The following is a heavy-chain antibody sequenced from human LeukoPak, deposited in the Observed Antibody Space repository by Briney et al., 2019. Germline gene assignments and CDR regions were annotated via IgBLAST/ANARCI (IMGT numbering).Heavy chain of an antibody. D-gene: IGHD6-13*01. Sequence: SETLSLTCTVSGGSISSYYWSWIRQPAGKGLEWIGRIYTSGSTNYNPSLKSRVTMSVDTSKNQFSLKLSSVTAADTAVYYCARRTSAAGMSWGAVDYWGQGTLVTVSS. CDR1: GGSISSYY. J-gene: IGHJ4*02. CDR3: ARRTSAAGMSWGAVDY. CDR2: IYTSGST. V-gene: IGHV4-4*07.